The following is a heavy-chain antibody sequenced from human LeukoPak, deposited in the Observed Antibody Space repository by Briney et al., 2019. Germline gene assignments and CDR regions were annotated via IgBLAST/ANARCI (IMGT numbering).Heavy chain of an antibody. J-gene: IGHJ4*02. D-gene: IGHD2-15*01. CDR3: ARDYYCSGGSCLYFDY. CDR1: GFTFSSFG. V-gene: IGHV3-33*08. CDR2: LFYDGISK. Sequence: GESLRLSCTASGFTFSSFGMHWVRQATGQALECVAVLFYDGISKYYADSVKGRFTISRDNSNNTLYLQMNSLRVEDTAVYYCARDYYCSGGSCLYFDYWGQGTLVTVSS.